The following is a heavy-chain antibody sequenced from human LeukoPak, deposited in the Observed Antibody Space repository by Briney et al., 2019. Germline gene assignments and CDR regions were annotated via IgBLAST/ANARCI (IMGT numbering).Heavy chain of an antibody. Sequence: PGGSLRLSCTASGFTFSSYWMSWVRQAPGKGLEWVANIRQDGINKYYVGSVKGRFTISRDNAKNSLYLQMNSLRAEDTAVYYCARDLGYYGSEDLFDYWGQGTLVTVSS. CDR1: GFTFSSYW. D-gene: IGHD3-10*01. CDR2: IRQDGINK. J-gene: IGHJ4*02. CDR3: ARDLGYYGSEDLFDY. V-gene: IGHV3-7*01.